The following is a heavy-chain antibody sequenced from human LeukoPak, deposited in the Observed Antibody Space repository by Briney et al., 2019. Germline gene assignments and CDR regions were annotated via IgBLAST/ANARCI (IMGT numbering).Heavy chain of an antibody. Sequence: PGGSLRLSCAASGFPFSSYNTHWVRHAPGKGLEWLSCISSSSSYIYYAEPIKGRFTISRDNAKNSLFLQLNSPRDDDTAVYYCARDPGCGFHTSGYYYFDYWGQGALVTVSS. CDR3: ARDPGCGFHTSGYYYFDY. V-gene: IGHV3-21*01. CDR1: GFPFSSYN. J-gene: IGHJ4*02. D-gene: IGHD3-3*01. CDR2: ISSSSSYI.